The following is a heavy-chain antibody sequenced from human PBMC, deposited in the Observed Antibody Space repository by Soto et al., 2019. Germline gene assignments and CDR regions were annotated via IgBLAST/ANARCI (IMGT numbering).Heavy chain of an antibody. V-gene: IGHV3-9*01. CDR2: LSWNGGYI. D-gene: IGHD3-22*01. CDR3: VKDRDYFDSSGYFDY. J-gene: IGHJ4*02. Sequence: PGGSLRLSCAASGVSFDDFAMHWVRQAPGKGLEWVSGLSWNGGYIAYADSVKGRFTISRDNAKNSLYLHMSSLRVEDTALYYCVKDRDYFDSSGYFDYWGQGTLVTVSS. CDR1: GVSFDDFA.